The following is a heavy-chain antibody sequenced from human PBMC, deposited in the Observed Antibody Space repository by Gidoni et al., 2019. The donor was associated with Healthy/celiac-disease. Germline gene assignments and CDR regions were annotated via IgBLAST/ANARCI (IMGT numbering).Heavy chain of an antibody. Sequence: EVQLLESGGGLVQPGGSLRLSCAASGFTFSSYAMSWVRQAPGKGLEWVSAISGSGGSTYYADSVKGRFTISRDNSKNTLYLQMNSLRAEDTAVYYCAKEGSLKKFLWFGEFRTNFDYWGQGTLVTVSS. D-gene: IGHD3-10*01. CDR1: GFTFSSYA. CDR3: AKEGSLKKFLWFGEFRTNFDY. J-gene: IGHJ4*02. V-gene: IGHV3-23*01. CDR2: ISGSGGST.